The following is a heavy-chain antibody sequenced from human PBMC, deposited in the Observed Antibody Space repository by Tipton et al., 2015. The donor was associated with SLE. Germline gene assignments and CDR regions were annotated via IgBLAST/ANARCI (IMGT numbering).Heavy chain of an antibody. D-gene: IGHD7-27*01. V-gene: IGHV4-59*11. CDR3: ARDGRGLGTYWYFDL. Sequence: GLVKPSETLSLTCTVSGGSIRSHYWSWIRQPPGKGLEWLGYIYYSGSTYYNPSLKSRVTISVDTSKNQFSLKLSSVTAADTAVHYCARDGRGLGTYWYFDLWGRGTLVTVSS. J-gene: IGHJ2*01. CDR1: GGSIRSHY. CDR2: IYYSGST.